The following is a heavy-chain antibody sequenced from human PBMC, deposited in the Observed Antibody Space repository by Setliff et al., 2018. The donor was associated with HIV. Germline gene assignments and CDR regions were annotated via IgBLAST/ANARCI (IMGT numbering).Heavy chain of an antibody. CDR2: TSFDEGIK. J-gene: IGHJ4*01. Sequence: AASGFTFSSYAMHWVRQAPGKGLEWVAVTSFDEGIKYYRDSVKGRFTISRDNSKNTVYLQMYSLRPEDTAVYYCAKDRGGYCSGGTCKYFDYWGHGTLVTVSS. V-gene: IGHV3-30*04. CDR1: GFTFSSYA. CDR3: AKDRGGYCSGGTCKYFDY. D-gene: IGHD2-15*01.